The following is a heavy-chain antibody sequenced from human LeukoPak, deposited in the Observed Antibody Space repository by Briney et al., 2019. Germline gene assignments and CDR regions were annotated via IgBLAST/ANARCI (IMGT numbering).Heavy chain of an antibody. CDR2: ISSSSSYI. V-gene: IGHV3-21*01. D-gene: IGHD1-26*01. Sequence: PGGSLRLSCAASGFTFSSCSMNWVRQAPGKGLEWVSSISSSSSYIYYADSVKGRFTISRDNAKNSLYLQMNSLRAEDTAVYYCARVNIVGATRPFDYWGQGTLVTVSS. CDR1: GFTFSSCS. J-gene: IGHJ4*02. CDR3: ARVNIVGATRPFDY.